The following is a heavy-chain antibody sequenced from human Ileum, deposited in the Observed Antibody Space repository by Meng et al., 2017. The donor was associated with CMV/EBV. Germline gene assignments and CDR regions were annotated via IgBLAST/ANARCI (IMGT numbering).Heavy chain of an antibody. CDR3: ARQTAIVATKDYYFNY. V-gene: IGHV4-59*08. Sequence: SGCYSRRCSRSWIRAAPGKGLEWIGYIHDSGRTHYNPSLQSRVDISIDTSKNQVSLKLSSVTAADTAVFYCARQTAIVATKDYYFNYWGQGTLVTVSS. J-gene: IGHJ4*02. D-gene: IGHD5-12*01. CDR2: IHDSGRT. CDR1: GCYSRRCS.